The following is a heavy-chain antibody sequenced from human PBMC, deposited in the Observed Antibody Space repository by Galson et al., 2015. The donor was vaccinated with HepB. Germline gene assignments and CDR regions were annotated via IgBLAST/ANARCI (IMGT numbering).Heavy chain of an antibody. CDR1: GGSISNRNW. D-gene: IGHD2-21*01. Sequence: LSLTCGVSGGSISNRNWWNWVRQSPGKGLEWIGEIFHSGITNYNPSLKSRVTMSVDTSKNQISLRLTSVTAADTAVYFCANLGYCGTADCHLVNWSQGTLVTVSS. CDR2: IFHSGIT. J-gene: IGHJ4*02. V-gene: IGHV4-4*01. CDR3: ANLGYCGTADCHLVN.